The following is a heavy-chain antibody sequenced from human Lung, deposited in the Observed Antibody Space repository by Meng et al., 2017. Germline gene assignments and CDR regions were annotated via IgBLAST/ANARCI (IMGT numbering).Heavy chain of an antibody. D-gene: IGHD6-13*01. CDR1: GYTFPDYG. J-gene: IGHJ4*02. CDR3: ARDEDISAAGKLFGDY. CDR2: INPKSGDT. Sequence: QGEVLQVGAEVKKPGASGKVSCKASGYTFPDYGLHWVRRAPGQGLEWMGRINPKSGDTHYAQRFQGRVTMTGDTSISTAYMELSGLRSDDTAMYYCARDEDISAAGKLFGDYWGQGTLVTVSS. V-gene: IGHV1-2*06.